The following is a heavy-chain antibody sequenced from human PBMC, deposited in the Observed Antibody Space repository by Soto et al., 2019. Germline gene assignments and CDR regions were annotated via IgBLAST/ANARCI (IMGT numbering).Heavy chain of an antibody. CDR2: MNPNSGNT. CDR1: GYTFTSHD. CDR3: ARDDSGFSGSHYIDYFNY. J-gene: IGHJ4*02. D-gene: IGHD1-26*01. Sequence: AASVKVSCKASGYTFTSHDINWVRQATGQGLEWMGWMNPNSGNTGYAQKFQGRVTMTRNTSISTAYMELSSLTSEDTAVYYCARDDSGFSGSHYIDYFNYWGQGALVTVSS. V-gene: IGHV1-8*01.